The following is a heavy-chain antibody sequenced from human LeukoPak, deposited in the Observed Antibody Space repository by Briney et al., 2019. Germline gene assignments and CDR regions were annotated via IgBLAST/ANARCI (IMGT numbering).Heavy chain of an antibody. J-gene: IGHJ1*01. D-gene: IGHD3-22*01. Sequence: PGGFLRLSCAASGFTFSSYWMHWVRQAPGKGLVWVSRIKSDGSTRYADSVKGRFTVSRDNAKNTVSLQMNSLRAEDTGVYYCARAPSEIGGYYPEYFRHWGQGTLVIVSS. CDR1: GFTFSSYW. CDR2: IKSDGST. V-gene: IGHV3-74*01. CDR3: ARAPSEIGGYYPEYFRH.